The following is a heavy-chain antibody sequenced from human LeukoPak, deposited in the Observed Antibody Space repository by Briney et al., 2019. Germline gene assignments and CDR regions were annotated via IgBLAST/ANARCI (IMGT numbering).Heavy chain of an antibody. Sequence: ASVKVSCKASGYTFTSYDINWVRQATGQGLEWMGWMNPNSDNTGYAQKFQGRVTMTRNTSISTAYMELSSLRSEDTAVYYCAREQYCSGGSCYWFDPWGQGTLVTVSS. CDR1: GYTFTSYD. V-gene: IGHV1-8*01. CDR3: AREQYCSGGSCYWFDP. CDR2: MNPNSDNT. J-gene: IGHJ5*02. D-gene: IGHD2-15*01.